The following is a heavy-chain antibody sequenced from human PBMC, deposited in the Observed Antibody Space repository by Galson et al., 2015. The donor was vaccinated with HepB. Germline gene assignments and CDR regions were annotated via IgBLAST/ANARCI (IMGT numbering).Heavy chain of an antibody. D-gene: IGHD6-19*01. J-gene: IGHJ4*02. Sequence: SLRLSCAASGFTFSSYAMHWVRQAPGKGLEWVAVISYDGSNKYYADSVKGRFTISRDNSKNTLYLQMNSLGAEDTAVYYCASQGDPIAVAGYFDYWGQGTLVTVSS. CDR1: GFTFSSYA. CDR3: ASQGDPIAVAGYFDY. V-gene: IGHV3-30-3*01. CDR2: ISYDGSNK.